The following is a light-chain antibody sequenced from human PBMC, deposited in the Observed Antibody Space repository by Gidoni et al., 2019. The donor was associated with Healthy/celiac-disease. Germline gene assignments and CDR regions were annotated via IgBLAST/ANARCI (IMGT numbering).Light chain of an antibody. CDR3: QQYNSYPIT. CDR1: QSISSC. Sequence: DPQMTQPPSTLSASVGDRVTITCRASQSISSCLAWYQQKPGKAPKVLIYKASSLESGVPSRFSGSGSGTEFTLTISSLQPDDFATYYCQQYNSYPITFGQGTRLEIK. CDR2: KAS. J-gene: IGKJ5*01. V-gene: IGKV1-5*03.